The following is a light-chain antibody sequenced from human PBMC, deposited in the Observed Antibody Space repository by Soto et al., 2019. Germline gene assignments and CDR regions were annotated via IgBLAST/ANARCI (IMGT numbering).Light chain of an antibody. V-gene: IGLV1-51*01. CDR3: GTWDSSLSAVV. J-gene: IGLJ2*01. CDR2: DNN. CDR1: NSNIGNNY. Sequence: QSVLTQPPSVSAAPGQKVTISCSGTNSNIGNNYVSWYQQVPGTAPKLLIYDNNKRPSGIPDRFSGSKSGTSATLGITGLQTGDEADYYCGTWDSSLSAVVFGGGTKLTVL.